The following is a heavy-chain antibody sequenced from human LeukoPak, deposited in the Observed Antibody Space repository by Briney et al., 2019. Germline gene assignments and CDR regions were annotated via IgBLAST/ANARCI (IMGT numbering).Heavy chain of an antibody. CDR2: LHHLGRA. CDR1: GSSFRSDYY. CDR3: ARTGTTEDDAFDI. D-gene: IGHD1-1*01. J-gene: IGHJ3*02. Sequence: SETLSLTCAVPGSSFRSDYYWGWIRQPPGKGLQWIGSLHHLGRAHYNPSLKSRVIISLDTSNNQLSLNLSSVTVADTAVYFCARTGTTEDDAFDIWGQGTTVTVSS. V-gene: IGHV4-38-2*01.